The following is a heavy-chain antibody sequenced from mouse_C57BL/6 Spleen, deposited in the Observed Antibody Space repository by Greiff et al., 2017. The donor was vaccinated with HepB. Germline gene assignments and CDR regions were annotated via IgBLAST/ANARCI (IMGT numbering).Heavy chain of an antibody. V-gene: IGHV1-82*01. J-gene: IGHJ2*01. CDR1: GYAFSSSW. CDR2: IYPGDGDT. CDR3: ARSVDYYGSSFDY. D-gene: IGHD1-1*01. Sequence: VQLVESGPELVKPGASVKISCKASGYAFSSSWMNWVKQRPGKGLEWIGRIYPGDGDTNYNGKFKGKATLTADKSSSTAYMQLSSLTSEDSAVYFCARSVDYYGSSFDYWGQGTTLTVSS.